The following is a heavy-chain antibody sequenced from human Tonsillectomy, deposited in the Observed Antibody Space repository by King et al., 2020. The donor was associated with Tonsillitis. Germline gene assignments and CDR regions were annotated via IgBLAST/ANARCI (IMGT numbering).Heavy chain of an antibody. V-gene: IGHV3-23*04. Sequence: VQLVESGGGLVQPGGSLRLSCAASAFTFTSYAMSWVRQAPGKGLEWVSTISGSGGSTYYADSVKGRFNISRDNSKNTLHLQMNSLRAEDTAIYYCAKYLTYYKFWSALQFDYWGPGSLVTVSS. CDR2: ISGSGGST. CDR1: AFTFTSYA. CDR3: AKYLTYYKFWSALQFDY. D-gene: IGHD3-3*01. J-gene: IGHJ4*02.